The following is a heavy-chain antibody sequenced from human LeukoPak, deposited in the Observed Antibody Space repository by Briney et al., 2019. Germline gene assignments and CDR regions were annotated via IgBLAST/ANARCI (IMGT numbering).Heavy chain of an antibody. D-gene: IGHD3-22*01. V-gene: IGHV3-11*01. CDR3: ARDGYPDSSGYYYHY. J-gene: IGHJ4*02. CDR2: ISSSGSTI. Sequence: GGSLRLSCAASGFTFSDYYMSWIRQAPGKGLEWVSYISSSGSTIYYADSVKGRFTISRDNAKKSLYLQMNSLRAEDTAVYYCARDGYPDSSGYYYHYWGQGTLVTVSS. CDR1: GFTFSDYY.